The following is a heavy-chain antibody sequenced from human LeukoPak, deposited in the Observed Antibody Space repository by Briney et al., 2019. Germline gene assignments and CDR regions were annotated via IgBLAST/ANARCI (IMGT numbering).Heavy chain of an antibody. CDR3: ARDSYGLDY. V-gene: IGHV3-30-3*01. J-gene: IGHJ4*02. Sequence: PGRSLRLSCAASGFSFSNYAMHWVRQAPGKGLEWVAVTSYDGSNKYYADSVKGRFTISRDNSKNTLYLQMNSLRGEDTAVYYCARDSYGLDYWGQGTLVTVSS. D-gene: IGHD5-18*01. CDR1: GFSFSNYA. CDR2: TSYDGSNK.